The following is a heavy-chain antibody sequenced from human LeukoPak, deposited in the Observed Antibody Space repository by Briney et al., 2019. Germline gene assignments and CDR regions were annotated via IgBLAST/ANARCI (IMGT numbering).Heavy chain of an antibody. CDR1: GYSFSGYY. CDR2: INPSSGAT. Sequence: GASVKVSCKASGYSFSGYYMHWVRQAPGKGLEWMGWINPSSGATKYAQEFQGRVTMTRDTSIATAYMELRSLTSDDTAVYYCAKVRPPRVVTAVIDSWGQGTLVIVSS. D-gene: IGHD2-21*02. J-gene: IGHJ4*02. CDR3: AKVRPPRVVTAVIDS. V-gene: IGHV1-2*02.